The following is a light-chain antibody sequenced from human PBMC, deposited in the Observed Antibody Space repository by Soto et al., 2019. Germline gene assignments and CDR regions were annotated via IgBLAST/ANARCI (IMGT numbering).Light chain of an antibody. J-gene: IGLJ1*01. Sequence: SVLTQLPSVSGTPGQRVTISCSGGSSNIGSNSVHWYQQLPGPAPKLLIYNINKRPSGVPDRFSGSKSGTSASLAISGLQSEDEADYYCAAYDDSLDGQVFGTGTKVTVL. CDR3: AAYDDSLDGQV. CDR2: NIN. V-gene: IGLV1-44*01. CDR1: SSNIGSNS.